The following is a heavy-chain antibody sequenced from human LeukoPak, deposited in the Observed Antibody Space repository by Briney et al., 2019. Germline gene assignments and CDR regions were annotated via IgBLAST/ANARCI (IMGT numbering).Heavy chain of an antibody. CDR3: ARAGYDYVWGSYRNWFDP. Sequence: TLSLTCAVSGGSISSSNWWSXVRQPPGKGLEWIXEIYHSGSTNYNPSLKSRVTISVDKSKNQFSLKLSSVTAADTAVYYCARAGYDYVWGSYRNWFDPWGQGTLVTVSS. J-gene: IGHJ5*02. D-gene: IGHD3-16*02. CDR1: GGSISSSNW. V-gene: IGHV4-4*02. CDR2: IYHSGST.